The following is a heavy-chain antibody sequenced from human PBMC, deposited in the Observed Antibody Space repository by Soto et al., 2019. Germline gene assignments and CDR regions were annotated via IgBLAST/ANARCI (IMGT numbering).Heavy chain of an antibody. V-gene: IGHV4-34*01. J-gene: IGHJ6*03. D-gene: IGHD3-3*01. Sequence: SETLSLTCTVSGGSISSYYWSWIRQPPGKGLEWIGEINESGSSNYNPSLKSRVNISVDTSKNQFSLKLRSVTAADTAVYYCARFFTIFGVVTHYHYYMDVWGKGTTVTVSS. CDR2: INESGSS. CDR3: ARFFTIFGVVTHYHYYMDV. CDR1: GGSISSYY.